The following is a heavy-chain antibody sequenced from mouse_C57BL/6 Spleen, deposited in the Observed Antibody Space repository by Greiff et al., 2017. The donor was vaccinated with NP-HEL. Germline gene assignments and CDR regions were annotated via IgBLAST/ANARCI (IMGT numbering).Heavy chain of an antibody. CDR3: TGSSGTWFAY. CDR2: IDPETGGT. J-gene: IGHJ3*01. D-gene: IGHD3-1*01. V-gene: IGHV1-15*01. Sequence: VQLQQSGAELVRPGASVTLSCKASGYTFTDYEMHWVKQTPVHGLEWIGAIDPETGGTAYNQKFKGKAILTADKSSSTAYMRLRSLTSEDSAVYYCTGSSGTWFAYWGQGTLVTVSA. CDR1: GYTFTDYE.